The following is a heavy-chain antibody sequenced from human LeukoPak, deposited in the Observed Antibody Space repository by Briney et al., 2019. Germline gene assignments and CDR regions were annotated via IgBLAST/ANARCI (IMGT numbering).Heavy chain of an antibody. D-gene: IGHD2-21*01. V-gene: IGHV1-18*01. Sequence: ASVKVSCKASGYTFTSYDINWVRQAPGQGLEWMGWVSGYNGNTNYAQKFEGRVAMTTDTSSSTAYMELRSLKSDDTAIYYCARGDWFDPWGQGTLVTVSP. CDR3: ARGDWFDP. CDR2: VSGYNGNT. J-gene: IGHJ5*02. CDR1: GYTFTSYD.